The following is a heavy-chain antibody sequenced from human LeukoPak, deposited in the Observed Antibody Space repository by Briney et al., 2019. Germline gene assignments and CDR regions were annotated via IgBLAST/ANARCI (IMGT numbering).Heavy chain of an antibody. CDR1: GGSISSYY. Sequence: SETLSLTCTVSGGSISSYYWSWIRQPAGKGLEWIGYIYDSGSTKYNPSLKSRVTISVDTSKNQFSLKLSSVTAADTAVYYCARLIAAAGSFDYWGQGTLVTVSS. CDR2: IYDSGST. D-gene: IGHD6-13*01. V-gene: IGHV4-59*01. J-gene: IGHJ4*02. CDR3: ARLIAAAGSFDY.